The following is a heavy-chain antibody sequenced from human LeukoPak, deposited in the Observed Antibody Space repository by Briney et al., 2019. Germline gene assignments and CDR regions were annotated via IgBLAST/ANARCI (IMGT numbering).Heavy chain of an antibody. CDR1: GFTFSSFS. Sequence: GGSLRLSCSASGFTFSSFSINGVRQAPGKGLEWVSSISSSISNIYYADSVKGRFTISRDNANNSLYLQMNSLRAEDTAVYYCARELGCSSTSCSYYYYYGMDVWGQGTTVTVSS. CDR3: ARELGCSSTSCSYYYYYGMDV. CDR2: ISSSISNI. D-gene: IGHD2-2*01. V-gene: IGHV3-21*01. J-gene: IGHJ6*02.